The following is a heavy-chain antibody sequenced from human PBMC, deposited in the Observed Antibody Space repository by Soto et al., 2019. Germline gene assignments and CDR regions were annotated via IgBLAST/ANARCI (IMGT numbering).Heavy chain of an antibody. J-gene: IGHJ6*02. CDR3: ARERYQVISDGMDV. CDR1: GYTFTGYY. CDR2: INPQTGGT. Sequence: QVQLVQSGAEVKTPGASVRVYCKASGYTFTGYYIHWVREAPGQGLEWMGWINPQTGGTSYGQKFQGRVTLSRDTSIRTAYLELSRLRVDDAAVYFCARERYQVISDGMDVLGQGTTVTVSS. D-gene: IGHD2-2*01. V-gene: IGHV1-2*02.